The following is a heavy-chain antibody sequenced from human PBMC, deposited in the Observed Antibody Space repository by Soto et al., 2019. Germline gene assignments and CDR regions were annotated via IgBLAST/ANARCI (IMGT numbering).Heavy chain of an antibody. J-gene: IGHJ4*02. CDR1: GYTFTSYG. CDR3: ARYVNYYDSSGLQDY. CDR2: ISAYNGNT. V-gene: IGHV1-18*01. Sequence: ASVKVSCKASGYTFTSYGISWVRQAPGQGLEWMGWISAYNGNTNYAQKLQGRVTMTTDTSTSTAYMELRSLRSDDTAVYYCARYVNYYDSSGLQDYWGQGTLVTISS. D-gene: IGHD3-22*01.